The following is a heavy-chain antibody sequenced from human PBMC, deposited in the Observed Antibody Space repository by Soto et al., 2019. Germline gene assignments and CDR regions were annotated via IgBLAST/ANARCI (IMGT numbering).Heavy chain of an antibody. CDR1: GGTFSSDA. J-gene: IGHJ4*02. V-gene: IGHV1-69*13. CDR3: ALNGEPPGHYFDY. CDR2: IIPIFGTA. D-gene: IGHD3-10*01. Sequence: SVNVSCKSSGGTFSSDAISWVRQAPGQGLEWMGGIIPIFGTANHAQKFQGRVTITADESTSTAYMELSSLRSEDTAVYYCALNGEPPGHYFDYWGQGTLVTVSS.